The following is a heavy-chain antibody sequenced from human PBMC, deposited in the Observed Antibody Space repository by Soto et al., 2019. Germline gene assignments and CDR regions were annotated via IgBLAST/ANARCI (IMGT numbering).Heavy chain of an antibody. J-gene: IGHJ6*02. Sequence: EVQLVQSGADVKKPGESLKISCKGSGYTFTNYWIGWVRQMPGKGLEWMGIIYPGDSDTKYNPSFQGQVTISADKSITTTYLQWSSLKASDTAIYYCAASIFYYGMDVWGQGTTVTVSS. V-gene: IGHV5-51*01. CDR1: GYTFTNYW. CDR3: AASIFYYGMDV. CDR2: IYPGDSDT.